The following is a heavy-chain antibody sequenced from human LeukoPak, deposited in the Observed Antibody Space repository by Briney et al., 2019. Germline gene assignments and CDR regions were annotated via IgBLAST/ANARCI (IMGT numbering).Heavy chain of an antibody. CDR1: GFTVSSNY. D-gene: IGHD1-1*01. CDR3: ARSKAERGLYDY. J-gene: IGHJ4*02. Sequence: PRGSLRLSCAASGFTVSSNYMSWVRQAPGKGLEWVSVIYSGGSTYYADSVKGRFTISRDNSKNTLYLQMNSLRAEDTAVYYRARSKAERGLYDYWGQGTLVTVSS. V-gene: IGHV3-53*01. CDR2: IYSGGST.